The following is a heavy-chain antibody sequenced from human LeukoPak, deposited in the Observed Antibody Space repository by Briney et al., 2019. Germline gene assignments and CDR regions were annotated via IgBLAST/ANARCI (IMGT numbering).Heavy chain of an antibody. V-gene: IGHV1-46*01. D-gene: IGHD2-21*02. CDR3: VREGGGDRGRAFDM. Sequence: ASVKVSCKASGYTLSDYYMHWVRQAPGQGLEWMGIINPNGGSTGYAQKFQGRVSMSRDTSTSTVYMELSSLRSEDTAVYYCVREGGGDRGRAFDMWGQGTMVTVSS. CDR2: INPNGGST. J-gene: IGHJ3*02. CDR1: GYTLSDYY.